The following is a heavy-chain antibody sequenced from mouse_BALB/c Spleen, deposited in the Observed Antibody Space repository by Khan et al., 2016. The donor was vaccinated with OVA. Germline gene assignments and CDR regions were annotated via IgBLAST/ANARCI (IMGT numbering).Heavy chain of an antibody. CDR2: FFPNSGGS. Sequence: VQLQQSGPEVVKPGASVKISCKASGYTFTDYNMDWLKQRHGKSLEWIGYFFPNSGGSGYNQKFKTKATLTVDISSSTAYMALRSLTSEDSAVYYGVRSGYGSFAFWGQGTLVTVSA. V-gene: IGHV1S29*02. CDR3: VRSGYGSFAF. J-gene: IGHJ3*01. D-gene: IGHD1-2*01. CDR1: GYTFTDYN.